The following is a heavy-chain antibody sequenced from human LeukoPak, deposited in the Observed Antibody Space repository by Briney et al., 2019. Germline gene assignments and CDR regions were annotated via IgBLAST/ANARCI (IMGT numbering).Heavy chain of an antibody. J-gene: IGHJ4*02. D-gene: IGHD3-3*01. Sequence: GGSLRLSCAASGFTFSSYGMSWVRQSPGKGLEWVSIISGSGGSTSYADSVKGRFTISRDNSKNTLYLQMNSLRAEDTAVYYCAKEGHMEYYDFWSGYSPSYYFDYWGQGTLVTVSS. V-gene: IGHV3-23*01. CDR1: GFTFSSYG. CDR3: AKEGHMEYYDFWSGYSPSYYFDY. CDR2: ISGSGGST.